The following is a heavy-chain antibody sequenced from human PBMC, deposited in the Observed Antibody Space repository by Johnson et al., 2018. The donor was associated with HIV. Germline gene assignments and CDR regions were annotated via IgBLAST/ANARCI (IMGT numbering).Heavy chain of an antibody. J-gene: IGHJ3*01. CDR2: ISWTGGTT. CDR3: ARGTDYDGGSGHKVGNGLDF. D-gene: IGHD2-15*01. Sequence: EVQLVESGGGVVRPGGSLRLSCVASGFTFEDYGMNWVRQPPGKGLEWVSDISWTGGTTGYADSVKGRFTISRDNAKKSLYLQMNSLRVEDTAFYYCARGTDYDGGSGHKVGNGLDFWGRGTRVIVS. V-gene: IGHV3-20*04. CDR1: GFTFEDYG.